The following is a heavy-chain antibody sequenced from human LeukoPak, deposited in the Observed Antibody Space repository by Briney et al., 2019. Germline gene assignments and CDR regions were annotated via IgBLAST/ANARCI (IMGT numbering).Heavy chain of an antibody. CDR2: LSSSGSTI. V-gene: IGHV3-48*03. CDR3: ARDRDYYGSGSYYRSMDV. CDR1: GFTFSSYE. J-gene: IGHJ6*04. Sequence: GGSLRLSCAASGFTFSSYEMNWVRQAPGKGLEWVSYLSSSGSTIYYADSVKGRFTISRDNAKNSLYLQMNSLRAEDTAVYYCARDRDYYGSGSYYRSMDVWGKGTTVTVSS. D-gene: IGHD3-10*01.